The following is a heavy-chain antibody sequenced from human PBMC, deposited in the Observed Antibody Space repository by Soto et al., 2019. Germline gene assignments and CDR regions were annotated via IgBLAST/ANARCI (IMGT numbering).Heavy chain of an antibody. CDR1: GFTFSSYA. J-gene: IGHJ6*02. V-gene: IGHV3-30-3*01. CDR3: ARDRLKGLRYXDWLLDQRFYYYYGMDV. Sequence: GGSLRLSCAASGFTFSSYAMHWVRQAPGKGLEWVAVISYDGSNKYYADSVKGRFTISRDNSKNTLYLQMNSLRAEDTAVYYCARDRLKGLRYXDWLLDQRFYYYYGMDVWGQGTPVTVSS. D-gene: IGHD3-9*01. CDR2: ISYDGSNK.